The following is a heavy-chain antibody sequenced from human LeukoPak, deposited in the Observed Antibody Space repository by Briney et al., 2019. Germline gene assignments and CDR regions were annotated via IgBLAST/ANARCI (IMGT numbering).Heavy chain of an antibody. CDR2: ISGSGGST. CDR3: AKGNRRYSSGWYRDYYYYGMDV. D-gene: IGHD6-19*01. CDR1: GFTFSSYA. V-gene: IGHV3-23*01. J-gene: IGHJ6*02. Sequence: PGGSLRLSCAASGFTFSSYAMSWVRQAPGKGLEWVSAISGSGGSTYYADSVKGRFTISRDNSKNTLYLQMNSLRAEDTAVYYCAKGNRRYSSGWYRDYYYYGMDVWGQGTTVTVSS.